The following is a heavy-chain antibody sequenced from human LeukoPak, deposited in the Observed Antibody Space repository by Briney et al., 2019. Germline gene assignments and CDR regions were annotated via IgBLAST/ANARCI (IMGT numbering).Heavy chain of an antibody. J-gene: IGHJ4*02. CDR1: GGSFSGYY. CDR3: ARTYGDYEGEEGMYFDY. CDR2: INHSGST. V-gene: IGHV4-34*01. Sequence: PSETLSLTCAVYGGSFSGYYWSWIRQPPGKGLEWIGEINHSGSTNYNPSLKSRVTISVDTSKNQFSLKLSSVTAADTAVYYCARTYGDYEGEEGMYFDYWGQGTLVTVSS. D-gene: IGHD4-17*01.